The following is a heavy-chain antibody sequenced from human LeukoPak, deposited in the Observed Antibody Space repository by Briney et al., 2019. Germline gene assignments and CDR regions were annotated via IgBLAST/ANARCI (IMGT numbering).Heavy chain of an antibody. CDR3: AKGRSLPPYYFDY. Sequence: PGGSLRLSCAASGFTFSSYWMSWVRQAPGKGLEWVANIKQDGSEKYYVDSVKGRFTISRDNSKNTLYLQLNSLRAEDTALYYCAKGRSLPPYYFDYWGQGTLVTVSS. V-gene: IGHV3-7*03. CDR2: IKQDGSEK. CDR1: GFTFSSYW. J-gene: IGHJ4*02.